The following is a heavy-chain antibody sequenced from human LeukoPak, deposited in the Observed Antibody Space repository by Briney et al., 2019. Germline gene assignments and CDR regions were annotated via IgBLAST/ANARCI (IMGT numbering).Heavy chain of an antibody. V-gene: IGHV4-59*08. CDR2: IYYSGST. CDR1: GGSISSNY. J-gene: IGHJ4*02. D-gene: IGHD6-19*01. CDR3: ARGPPYSSGWYNY. Sequence: SETLSLTCTVSGGSISSNYWSWIRQPPGKGLEWIGYIYYSGSTNYNPSLKSRVTISVDTSMNQFSLKLSSVTAADTAVYYCARGPPYSSGWYNYWGQGTLVTVSS.